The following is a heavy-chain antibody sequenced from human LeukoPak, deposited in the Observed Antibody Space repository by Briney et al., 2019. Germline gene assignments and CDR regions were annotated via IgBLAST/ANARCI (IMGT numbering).Heavy chain of an antibody. CDR2: IYYSGST. CDR1: GGSISSYY. V-gene: IGHV4-59*01. D-gene: IGHD3-10*01. CDR3: ARGSPITMVRGVITGQAPLDY. J-gene: IGHJ4*02. Sequence: TPSETLSLTCTVSGGSISSYYWSWIRQPPGKGLEWIGYIYYSGSTNYNPSLKSRVTISVDTSKNQFSLKLSSVTAADTAVYYCARGSPITMVRGVITGQAPLDYWGQGTLVTVSS.